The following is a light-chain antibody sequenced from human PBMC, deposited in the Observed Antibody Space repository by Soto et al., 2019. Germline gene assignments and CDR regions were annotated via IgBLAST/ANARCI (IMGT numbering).Light chain of an antibody. J-gene: IGKJ1*01. CDR1: QSVSSSY. V-gene: IGKV3-20*01. CDR2: GAS. CDR3: QQYGSSTWT. Sequence: EIVLTKSPGTLSLSPGERATLSFRASQSVSSSYLAWYQQKPGQAPRLLIHGASSSATGIPDRFRGSGSGTNFTLTISILEPEDFAVYYCQQYGSSTWTFGQGTKVEIK.